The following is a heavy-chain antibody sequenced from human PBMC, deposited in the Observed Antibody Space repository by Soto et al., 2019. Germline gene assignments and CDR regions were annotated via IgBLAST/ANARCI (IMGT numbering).Heavy chain of an antibody. Sequence: GGSLRLSCAASGFTFSSYSMNWVRQAPGKGLEWVSYISSSSSTIYYADSVKGRFTISRDNAKNSLYLQMNSLRDEDTAVYYCARVKGVTTIFRWFDPWGQGTLVTVSS. D-gene: IGHD3-9*01. V-gene: IGHV3-48*02. J-gene: IGHJ5*02. CDR3: ARVKGVTTIFRWFDP. CDR2: ISSSSSTI. CDR1: GFTFSSYS.